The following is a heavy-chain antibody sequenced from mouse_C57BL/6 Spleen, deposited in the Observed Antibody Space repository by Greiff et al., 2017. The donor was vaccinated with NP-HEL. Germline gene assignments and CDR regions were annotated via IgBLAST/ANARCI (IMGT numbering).Heavy chain of an antibody. D-gene: IGHD1-1*01. CDR3: AAYYYGSSPFAY. V-gene: IGHV14-2*01. Sequence: VHVQQSGAELVKPGASVKLSCTASGFNIKDYYMHWVKQRTEQGLEWIGRIDPEDGETKYAPKFQGKATITADTSSNTAYLQLSSLTSEDTAVYYWAAYYYGSSPFAYWGQGTLVTVSA. CDR2: IDPEDGET. J-gene: IGHJ3*01. CDR1: GFNIKDYY.